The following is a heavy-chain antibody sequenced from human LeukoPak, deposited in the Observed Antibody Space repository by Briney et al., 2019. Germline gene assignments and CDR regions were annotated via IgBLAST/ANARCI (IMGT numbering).Heavy chain of an antibody. V-gene: IGHV1-69-2*01. D-gene: IGHD1-26*01. J-gene: IGHJ5*02. CDR3: ATLVGAHDWFDP. CDR2: VDPEDGET. CDR1: GYTFTDYY. Sequence: ASVKVSCKVSGYTFTDYYMHWVQQAPGEGLEWMGLVDPEDGETIYAEKFQGRVTITADTSTDTAYMELSSLRSEDTAVYYCATLVGAHDWFDPWGQGTLVTVSS.